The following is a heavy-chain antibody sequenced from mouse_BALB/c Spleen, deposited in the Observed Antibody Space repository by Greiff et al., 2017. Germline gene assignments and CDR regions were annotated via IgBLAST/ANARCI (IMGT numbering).Heavy chain of an antibody. D-gene: IGHD2-4*01. J-gene: IGHJ4*01. Sequence: VKLMESGPGLVQPSQSLSITCTVSGFSLTSYGVHWVRQSPGKGLEWLGVIWSGGSTDYNAAFISRLSISKDNSKSQVFFKMNSLQANDTAIYYCARNSGDYGRGAMDYWGQGTSVTVSS. CDR2: IWSGGST. CDR1: GFSLTSYG. V-gene: IGHV2-2*02. CDR3: ARNSGDYGRGAMDY.